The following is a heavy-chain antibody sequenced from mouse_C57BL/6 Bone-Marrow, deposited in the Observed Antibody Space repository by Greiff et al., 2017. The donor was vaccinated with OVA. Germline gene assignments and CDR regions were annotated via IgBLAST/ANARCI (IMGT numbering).Heavy chain of an antibody. CDR1: GFSLTSYG. Sequence: VHLVESGPGLVQPSQSLSITCTVSGFSLTSYGVHWVRQSPGKGLEWLGVIWRGGSTDYNAAFMSRLSITKDNSKSQIFFKMNSLQADDTAIYYCAKNPYDYDLGIFAYWGQGTLVTVSA. D-gene: IGHD2-4*01. CDR2: IWRGGST. V-gene: IGHV2-5*01. J-gene: IGHJ3*01. CDR3: AKNPYDYDLGIFAY.